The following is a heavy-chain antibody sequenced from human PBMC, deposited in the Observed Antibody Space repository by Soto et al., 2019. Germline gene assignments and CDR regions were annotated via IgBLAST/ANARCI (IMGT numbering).Heavy chain of an antibody. CDR2: ITHIGRF. V-gene: IGHV4-34*01. J-gene: IGHJ6*02. D-gene: IGHD2-8*01. CDR3: ARGRQRPYAAYKVHGYYGMDV. Sequence: SETLSLTCAVYGGSFTYYYWSLIRQPPGKELEWIDKITHIGRFDSNPPLHSRATISVDTTKNQFSLKLSSVTTADTAIYYCARGRQRPYAAYKVHGYYGMDVWGQGTTVTVSS. CDR1: GGSFTYYY.